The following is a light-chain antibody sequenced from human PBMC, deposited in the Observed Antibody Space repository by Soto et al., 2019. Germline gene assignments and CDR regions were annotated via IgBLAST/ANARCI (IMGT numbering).Light chain of an antibody. CDR1: QSISSW. CDR3: QQYNSFPLP. J-gene: IGKJ1*01. V-gene: IGKV1-5*03. Sequence: DIQMTQSPSTLSASVGDRVTITCRASQSISSWLAWYQQKPGKAPKLLSYKASSLESGVPSRFSGSGSGTEFTLTISSLQPDDFATYYCQQYNSFPLPFGQGTKVEIK. CDR2: KAS.